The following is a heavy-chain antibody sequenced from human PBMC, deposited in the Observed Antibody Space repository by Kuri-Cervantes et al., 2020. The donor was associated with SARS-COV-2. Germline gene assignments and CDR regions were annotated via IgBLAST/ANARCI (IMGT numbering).Heavy chain of an antibody. CDR3: ARGAYGSGSSFHDVFDV. Sequence: LSLTCAASGFTFDDYAMHWVRQAPGKGLEWVSGISWNSGSIGYADSVKGRFTISRDNAKNSLFLQMNSLRADDTAVYHCARGAYGSGSSFHDVFDVWGQGTMVTVSS. D-gene: IGHD3-10*01. V-gene: IGHV3-9*01. J-gene: IGHJ3*01. CDR2: ISWNSGSI. CDR1: GFTFDDYA.